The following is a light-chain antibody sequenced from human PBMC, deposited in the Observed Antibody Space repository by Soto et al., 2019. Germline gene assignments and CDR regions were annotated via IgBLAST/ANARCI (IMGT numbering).Light chain of an antibody. V-gene: IGKV3-20*01. CDR1: QSVSNNY. CDR2: GAS. Sequence: EIVLTPSPGTLSLSPVEIANLSFSSSQSVSNNYLAWYQQKPGQAPRLLIYGASNRATGIPDRFSGSGSGTDFTLTISRLEPEDFAVYYCQKYGSSPQKFGQGTKVDIK. CDR3: QKYGSSPQK. J-gene: IGKJ1*01.